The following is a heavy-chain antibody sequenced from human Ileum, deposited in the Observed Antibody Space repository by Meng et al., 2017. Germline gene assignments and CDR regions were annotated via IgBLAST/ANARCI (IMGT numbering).Heavy chain of an antibody. CDR1: GFTFSDRW. CDR2: IQSKADGGTT. Sequence: EGHLVGAGGGFVKPGGSLRLSCAASGFTFSDRWMTWVRQAPGKGLEWVGHIQSKADGGTTDYAAPVKGRFTISRDDSKSTLYLQMNSLKTEDTAVYYCTTFYAGYWGQGTLVTVSS. CDR3: TTFYAGY. J-gene: IGHJ4*02. V-gene: IGHV3-15*01. D-gene: IGHD3-16*01.